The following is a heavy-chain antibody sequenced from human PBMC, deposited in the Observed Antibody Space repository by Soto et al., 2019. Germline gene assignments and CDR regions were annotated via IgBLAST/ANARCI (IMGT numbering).Heavy chain of an antibody. D-gene: IGHD2-21*02. Sequence: QVQLVQSGAEVKKPGASVKVSCKASGYTFTGYYMHWVRQAPGQGLEWMGWINPNSGGTNYAQNFQGWVTMARDTSISTAYMELSRLRSDDTAVYYCARAHCGGDCYSGVDYWGQGTLVTVSS. CDR1: GYTFTGYY. CDR3: ARAHCGGDCYSGVDY. J-gene: IGHJ4*02. CDR2: INPNSGGT. V-gene: IGHV1-2*04.